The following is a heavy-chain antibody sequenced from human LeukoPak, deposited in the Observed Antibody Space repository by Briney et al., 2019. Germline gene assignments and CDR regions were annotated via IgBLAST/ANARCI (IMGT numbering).Heavy chain of an antibody. J-gene: IGHJ5*02. V-gene: IGHV3-23*01. D-gene: IGHD2-2*02. CDR3: AKLVTVVVPAAIPNWFDP. CDR1: GFTFSSYA. CDR2: ISGSGGST. Sequence: GGSLRLSCAASGFTFSSYAMSWVRQAPGKGLEWVSAISGSGGSTYYADSVKGRFTISRDSSKNTLYLQMNSLRAEDTAVYYCAKLVTVVVPAAIPNWFDPWGQGTLVTVSS.